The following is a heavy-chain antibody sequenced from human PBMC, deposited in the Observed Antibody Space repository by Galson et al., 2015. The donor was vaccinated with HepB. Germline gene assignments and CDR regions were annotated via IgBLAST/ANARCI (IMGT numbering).Heavy chain of an antibody. J-gene: IGHJ4*02. CDR3: VRDGQLTAGLKHDF. Sequence: SLRLSCAVSGFTFSNYWMHWVRQAPGKGLVWVSRIHTAGGVTDYADSVQGRFTISRDNAKSILYLQMNSLRADDTGVYYCVRDGQLTAGLKHDFWGQGTLVTVSS. CDR1: GFTFSNYW. CDR2: IHTAGGVT. D-gene: IGHD4/OR15-4a*01. V-gene: IGHV3-74*01.